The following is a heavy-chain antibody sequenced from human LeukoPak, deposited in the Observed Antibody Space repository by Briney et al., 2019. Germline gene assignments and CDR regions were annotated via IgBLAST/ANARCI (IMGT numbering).Heavy chain of an antibody. J-gene: IGHJ4*02. V-gene: IGHV4-30-4*08. CDR1: GGSISSGDYY. CDR3: ARENYGGNSGNY. CDR2: IYYSGST. Sequence: SQTLSLTCTVSGGSISSGDYYWRWIRQPPGKGLEWIGYIYYSGSTYYNPSLMSRVTISVDTSKNQFSLKLSSVTAADTAVYYCARENYGGNSGNYWGQGTLVTVSS. D-gene: IGHD4-23*01.